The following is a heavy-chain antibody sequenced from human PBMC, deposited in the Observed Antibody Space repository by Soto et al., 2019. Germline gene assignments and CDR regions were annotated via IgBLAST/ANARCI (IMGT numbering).Heavy chain of an antibody. J-gene: IGHJ3*02. CDR1: GGSISSGGYS. CDR2: IYYSGST. CDR3: AGASTWHPGAFAI. Sequence: QVQLQESGPGLVKPSQTLSLTCTVSGGSISSGGYSWTWIRQHPGKGLEWIGYIYYSGSTYYKPSLKSRVTISVATSKTQLSLKLSSVTAADTAVYYFAGASTWHPGAFAIWGQGTTVTVSS. D-gene: IGHD5-12*01. V-gene: IGHV4-31*03.